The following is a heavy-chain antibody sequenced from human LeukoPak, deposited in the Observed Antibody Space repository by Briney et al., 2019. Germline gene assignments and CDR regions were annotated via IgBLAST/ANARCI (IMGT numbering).Heavy chain of an antibody. CDR2: ISSSGSTI. J-gene: IGHJ4*02. V-gene: IGHV3-11*01. CDR1: GFTVSSNY. CDR3: ARIDCSSTSCYGLLIDY. Sequence: GGSLRLSCAASGFTVSSNYMSLVRQAPGKGLEWVSYISSSGSTIYYADSVKGRFTISRDNAKNSLYLQMNSLRAEDTAVYYCARIDCSSTSCYGLLIDYWGQGTLVTVSS. D-gene: IGHD2-2*01.